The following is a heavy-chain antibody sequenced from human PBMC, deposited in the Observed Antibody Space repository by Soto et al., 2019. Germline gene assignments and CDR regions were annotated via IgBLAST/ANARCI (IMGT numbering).Heavy chain of an antibody. D-gene: IGHD2-15*01. J-gene: IGHJ6*02. V-gene: IGHV3-30*18. CDR1: GFTFSSYG. CDR3: AKGGCSGGSCYYYGMDV. Sequence: QSGGSLRLSCAASGFTFSSYGMHWVRQAPGKGLEWVAVISYDGSNKYYADSVKGRFTISRDNSKNTLYLQMNSLRAEDTAVYYCAKGGCSGGSCYYYGMDVWGQGTTVTVSS. CDR2: ISYDGSNK.